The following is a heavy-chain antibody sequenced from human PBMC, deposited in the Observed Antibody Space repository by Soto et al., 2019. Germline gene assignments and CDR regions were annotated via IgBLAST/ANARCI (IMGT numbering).Heavy chain of an antibody. Sequence: AGGSLRLSCAASGFTFSSYGMHWVRQAPGKGLEWVAVISYDGSNKYYADSVKGRFTISRDNSKNTLYLQMNSLRAEDTAVYYCARDYCSSTSCYGYYYYYGMDVWGQGTTVTVSS. CDR1: GFTFSSYG. CDR2: ISYDGSNK. CDR3: ARDYCSSTSCYGYYYYYGMDV. D-gene: IGHD2-2*01. J-gene: IGHJ6*02. V-gene: IGHV3-30*03.